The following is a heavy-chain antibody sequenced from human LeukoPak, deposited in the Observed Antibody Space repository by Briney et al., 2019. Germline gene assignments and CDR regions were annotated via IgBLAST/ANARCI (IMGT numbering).Heavy chain of an antibody. Sequence: GRSLRLSCAASGFTFSSYAMHWVRQAPGQGLKWVAVISYDGSNKYYADSVKGRFTISRDNSKNTLYLQMNSLRAEDTAVYYCARGLTRNWFDPWGQGTLVTVSS. CDR1: GFTFSSYA. D-gene: IGHD2-21*02. CDR2: ISYDGSNK. V-gene: IGHV3-30*01. J-gene: IGHJ5*02. CDR3: ARGLTRNWFDP.